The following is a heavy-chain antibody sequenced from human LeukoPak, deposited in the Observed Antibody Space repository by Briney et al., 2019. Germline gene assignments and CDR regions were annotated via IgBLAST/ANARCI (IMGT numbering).Heavy chain of an antibody. Sequence: GGSLRLSCGASRFTLSSYNMNWVRQAPGKGLEWVSYISSSSSTIYYTDSVKGRFTISRDNAQNSLFLQMNSLRDEDTAMYYCVSGGIAATGTVYWGQGTLVTVSS. V-gene: IGHV3-48*02. CDR3: VSGGIAATGTVY. CDR2: ISSSSSTI. D-gene: IGHD6-13*01. CDR1: RFTLSSYN. J-gene: IGHJ4*02.